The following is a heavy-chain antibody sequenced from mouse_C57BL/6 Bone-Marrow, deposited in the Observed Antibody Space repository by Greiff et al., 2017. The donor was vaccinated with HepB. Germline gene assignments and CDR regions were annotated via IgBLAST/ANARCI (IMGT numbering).Heavy chain of an antibody. V-gene: IGHV1-64*01. D-gene: IGHD2-3*01. Sequence: VQLQQPGAELVKPGASVKLSCKASGYTFTSYWMHWVKQRPGQGLEWIGMIHPNSGSTNYNEKFKSKATLTVDKSSSTAYMQLSSLTSEDSAVYYWARSGLGWLLWYFDVWGTGTAVTVSS. CDR1: GYTFTSYW. CDR2: IHPNSGST. CDR3: ARSGLGWLLWYFDV. J-gene: IGHJ1*03.